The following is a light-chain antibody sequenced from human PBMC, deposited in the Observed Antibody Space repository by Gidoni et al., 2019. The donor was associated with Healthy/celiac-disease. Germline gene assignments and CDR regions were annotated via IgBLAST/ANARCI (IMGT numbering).Light chain of an antibody. Sequence: DIKMTQSPSSLYASVGDRVTITCRARQSISSYSNWYQQKPGKAPKLLIYAASSLQSGVPSRFSGSGSGTDFTLTISSLQPEDFATYYCQQSYSTLTFGGGTKVEIK. CDR1: QSISSY. CDR3: QQSYSTLT. J-gene: IGKJ4*01. V-gene: IGKV1-39*01. CDR2: AAS.